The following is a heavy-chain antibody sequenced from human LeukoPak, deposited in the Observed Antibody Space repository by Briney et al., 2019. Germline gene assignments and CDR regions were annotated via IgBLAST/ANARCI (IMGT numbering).Heavy chain of an antibody. CDR3: ARDDYPSSHYSLFQY. Sequence: GGSLRLSCAASGFTLTEYGMHWVRQAPGKGLKWVAVLWAHGRSEYYADSVKGRFTISRDTSTSTVHLQMNSLRAEDTAVYYCARDDYPSSHYSLFQYWGQGTRVTVSS. CDR2: LWAHGRSE. V-gene: IGHV3-33*01. CDR1: GFTLTEYG. D-gene: IGHD2-2*01. J-gene: IGHJ4*02.